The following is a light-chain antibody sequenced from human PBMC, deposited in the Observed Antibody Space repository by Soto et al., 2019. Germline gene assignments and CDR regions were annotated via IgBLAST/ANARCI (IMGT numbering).Light chain of an antibody. CDR3: QQYMSYSWT. Sequence: DLQMTQSPSTLSASVGDRVTITCRASQSLNDWLAWYQQKPGKAPKLLIYKASSLESGVPSRFSGSGSGTEFTLTISSLQPDDFATYYCQQYMSYSWTFGQGTKVEIK. J-gene: IGKJ1*01. CDR1: QSLNDW. CDR2: KAS. V-gene: IGKV1-5*03.